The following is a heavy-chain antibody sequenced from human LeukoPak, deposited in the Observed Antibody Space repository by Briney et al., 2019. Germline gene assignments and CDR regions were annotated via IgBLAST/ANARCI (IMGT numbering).Heavy chain of an antibody. D-gene: IGHD3-10*01. Sequence: GASVKVSCKASGYTFTSYDINWVRQATVQGLEWMGWMNPNSGNTGYAQKFQGRVTITRNTSISTAYMELSSLRSEDTAEYYCARVSAVGAFDIWGQGTMVTVSS. V-gene: IGHV1-8*03. J-gene: IGHJ3*02. CDR1: GYTFTSYD. CDR2: MNPNSGNT. CDR3: ARVSAVGAFDI.